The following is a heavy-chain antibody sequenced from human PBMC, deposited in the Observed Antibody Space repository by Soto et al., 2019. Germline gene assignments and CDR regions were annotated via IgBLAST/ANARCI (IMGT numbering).Heavy chain of an antibody. Sequence: EVQLVESGGGLVKPGGSLRLSCAASGFTFSSYSMNWVRQAAGKGLEWVSSISSSSSYIYYADSVKGRFTISRDNAKNSLYLQMNSLRAEDTAVYYCARDGLLPYFWSGYYSYYYYMDVWGKGTTVTVSS. CDR3: ARDGLLPYFWSGYYSYYYYMDV. CDR1: GFTFSSYS. D-gene: IGHD3-3*01. V-gene: IGHV3-21*01. CDR2: ISSSSSYI. J-gene: IGHJ6*03.